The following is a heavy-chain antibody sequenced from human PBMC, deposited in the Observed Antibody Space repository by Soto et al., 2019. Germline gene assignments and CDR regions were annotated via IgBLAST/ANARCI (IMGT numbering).Heavy chain of an antibody. J-gene: IGHJ4*02. Sequence: QITLKESGPTLMKPTQTLTLTCTFSGFSLSTSGVGVGWIHQPPGKALQWLALIYWDDDKRYSPSLESRLTITKDTSKTQLVLTMTNMDPVDTATYYCAHGMSSILDYWGQGTLVTVSS. CDR2: IYWDDDK. V-gene: IGHV2-5*02. CDR3: AHGMSSILDY. CDR1: GFSLSTSGVG.